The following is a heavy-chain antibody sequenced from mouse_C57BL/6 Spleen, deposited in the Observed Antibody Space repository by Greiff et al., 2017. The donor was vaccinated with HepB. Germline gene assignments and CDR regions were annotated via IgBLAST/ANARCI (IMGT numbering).Heavy chain of an antibody. CDR3: ARGYYGSSYEGAMDY. Sequence: VQLQQSGPGLVAPSQSLSITCTVSGFSLTSYGVHWVRQPPGKGLEWLVVIWSDGSTTYNSALKSRLSISKDNSKSQVFLKMNSLQTDDTAMYYCARGYYGSSYEGAMDYWGQGTSVTVSS. J-gene: IGHJ4*01. V-gene: IGHV2-6*03. D-gene: IGHD1-1*01. CDR1: GFSLTSYG. CDR2: IWSDGST.